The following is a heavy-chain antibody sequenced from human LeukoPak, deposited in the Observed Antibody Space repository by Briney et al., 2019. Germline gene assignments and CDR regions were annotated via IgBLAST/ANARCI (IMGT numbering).Heavy chain of an antibody. CDR3: ARDRADPNYYYYGMDV. CDR2: IYSGGST. V-gene: IGHV3-53*04. Sequence: AGGSLRLSCAASGFTVSSNYMSWVRQAPGKGLEWVSVIYSGGSTYYADSVKGRFTISRHNSKNTLYLQMNSLRAEDTAVYYCARDRADPNYYYYGMDVWGKGTTVTVSS. CDR1: GFTVSSNY. J-gene: IGHJ6*04.